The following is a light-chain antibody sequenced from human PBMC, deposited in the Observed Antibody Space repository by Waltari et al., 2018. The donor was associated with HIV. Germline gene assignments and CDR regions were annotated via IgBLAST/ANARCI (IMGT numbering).Light chain of an antibody. V-gene: IGLV2-14*03. J-gene: IGLJ2*01. Sequence: QSALTQPASVSGSPGQSITVSCTGTSSDVGGLNYVSWYQHHPGKAPKLLIYDVSDRPSGVSDRYSGSKSGNTASLTISGLRAEDEADYYCVSYTSSNTLVFGGGTKLTVL. CDR2: DVS. CDR3: VSYTSSNTLV. CDR1: SSDVGGLNY.